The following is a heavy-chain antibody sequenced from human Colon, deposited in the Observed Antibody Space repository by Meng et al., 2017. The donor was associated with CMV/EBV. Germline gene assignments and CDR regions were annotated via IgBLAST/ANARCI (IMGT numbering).Heavy chain of an antibody. CDR2: ISSSSSYI. CDR1: GFILSLYD. V-gene: IGHV3-21*01. J-gene: IGHJ6*02. Sequence: GESLKISCETSGFILSLYDIHWVRQAPGKGLEWVSSISSSSSYIYYADSVKGRFTISRDNAKNSLYLQMTSLRAEDTAVYYCARDRLRTCSSTSCYMGIYYYYYGMDVWGQGTTVTVSS. CDR3: ARDRLRTCSSTSCYMGIYYYYYGMDV. D-gene: IGHD2-2*02.